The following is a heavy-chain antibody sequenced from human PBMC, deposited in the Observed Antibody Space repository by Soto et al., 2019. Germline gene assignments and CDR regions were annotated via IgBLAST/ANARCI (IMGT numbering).Heavy chain of an antibody. CDR3: TTDLPDRYYYDSRGYRGFNDAFDI. CDR1: SVSNAW. CDR2: IKSKTDGGTT. V-gene: IGHV3-15*07. Sequence: SVSNAWMNWVRQAPGKGQEWVGRIKSKTDGGTTDYAAPVKGRFTISRDDSKNTLYLQMNSLKTEDTAVYYCTTDLPDRYYYDSRGYRGFNDAFDIWGQGTMVTVSS. D-gene: IGHD3-22*01. J-gene: IGHJ3*02.